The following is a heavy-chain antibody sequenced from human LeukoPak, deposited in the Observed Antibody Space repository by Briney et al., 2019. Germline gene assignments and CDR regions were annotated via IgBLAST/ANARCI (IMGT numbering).Heavy chain of an antibody. J-gene: IGHJ4*02. D-gene: IGHD6-19*01. V-gene: IGHV3-7*01. CDR2: IDKDGREK. Sequence: PGGSLRLSCAASGFTFSIYWMSWVRQAPGKGLEWVANIDKDGREKSFVDSVRGRFSISRDNAKNTLYLQMNSLRAEDTAVYYCARDPRQYSSGWYYFDYWGQGTLVTVSS. CDR1: GFTFSIYW. CDR3: ARDPRQYSSGWYYFDY.